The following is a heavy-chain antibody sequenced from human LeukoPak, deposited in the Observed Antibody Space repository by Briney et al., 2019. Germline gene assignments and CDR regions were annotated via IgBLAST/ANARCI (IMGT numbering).Heavy chain of an antibody. D-gene: IGHD1/OR15-1a*01. CDR1: GFTFSSYA. V-gene: IGHV3-30-3*01. Sequence: GGSLRLSCAASGFTFSSYAMHWVRQAPGKGLEWVAVISYDGSNKYYADSVKGRFTISRDNSKNTLYLQMNSLRAEDTAVYYCANSGLEQVLSYWGQGTLVTVSS. CDR2: ISYDGSNK. CDR3: ANSGLEQVLSY. J-gene: IGHJ4*02.